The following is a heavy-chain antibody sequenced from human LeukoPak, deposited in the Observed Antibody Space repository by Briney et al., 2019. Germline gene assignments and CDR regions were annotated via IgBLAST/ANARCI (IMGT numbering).Heavy chain of an antibody. V-gene: IGHV1-2*02. CDR1: GYTFTGYY. J-gene: IGHJ4*02. D-gene: IGHD6-13*01. CDR2: INPNSGGT. CDR3: ARDNSSSWYPYYFDY. Sequence: GASVKVSCKASGYTFTGYYMHWVRQAPGQGLEGMGWINPNSGGTNYAQKFQGRVTMTRDTSISTAYMELSRLRSDDTAVYYCARDNSSSWYPYYFDYWGQGTLVTVSS.